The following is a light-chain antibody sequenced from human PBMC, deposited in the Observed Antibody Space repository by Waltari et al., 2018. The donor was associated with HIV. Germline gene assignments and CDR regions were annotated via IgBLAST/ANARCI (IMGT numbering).Light chain of an antibody. Sequence: TQSPATLSLSPGERPTLSCRSTQSVETYIDWYQQKPGQSPRLLILDASQRAPGIPARFSGSGSGTDFVLTIDALEPEDFAVYYCQVRTNSWTFGQGTTVEV. J-gene: IGKJ1*01. CDR1: QSVETY. CDR3: QVRTNSWT. CDR2: DAS. V-gene: IGKV3-11*01.